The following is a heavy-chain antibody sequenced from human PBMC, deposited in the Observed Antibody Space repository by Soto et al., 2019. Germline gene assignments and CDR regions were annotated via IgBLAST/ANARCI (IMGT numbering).Heavy chain of an antibody. CDR3: ARDLPGARYGYNYGYGSYYYGMDV. CDR2: ISSSGSTI. V-gene: IGHV3-11*01. D-gene: IGHD5-12*01. J-gene: IGHJ6*02. Sequence: GGSLRLSCAASGFTFSDYYMSWIRQAPGKGLEWVSYISSSGSTIYYADSVKGRFTISRDNAKNSLYLQMNSLRAEDTAVYYCARDLPGARYGYNYGYGSYYYGMDVWGQGTTVTVSS. CDR1: GFTFSDYY.